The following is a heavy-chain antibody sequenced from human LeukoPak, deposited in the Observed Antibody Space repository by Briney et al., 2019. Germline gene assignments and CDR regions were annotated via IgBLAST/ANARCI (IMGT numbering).Heavy chain of an antibody. CDR1: GYTFTSYG. CDR3: ARDAADSSGYYPYFDY. V-gene: IGHV1-18*01. D-gene: IGHD3-22*01. J-gene: IGHJ4*02. CDR2: ISAYNGNT. Sequence: ASVKVSCKASGYTFTSYGISWVRQAPGQGLEWMGWISAYNGNTNYAQKLQGRVTMTTDTSTSTVYMELRSLRSDDTAVYYCARDAADSSGYYPYFDYWGQGTLVTVSS.